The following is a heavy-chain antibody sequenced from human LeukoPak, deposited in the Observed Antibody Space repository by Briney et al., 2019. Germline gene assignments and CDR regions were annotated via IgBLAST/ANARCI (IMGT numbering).Heavy chain of an antibody. D-gene: IGHD2-15*01. CDR2: ISAYNGNT. J-gene: IGHJ6*02. V-gene: IGHV1-18*01. Sequence: ASVKVSCKASGYTFTSYGISWVRQAPGQGLECMGWISAYNGNTNYAQKLQGRVTMTTDTSTSTAYMELRSLRSDDTAVYYCARDGYCSGGSCYPDDTKTYYYYYYGMDVWGQGTTVTVSS. CDR3: ARDGYCSGGSCYPDDTKTYYYYYYGMDV. CDR1: GYTFTSYG.